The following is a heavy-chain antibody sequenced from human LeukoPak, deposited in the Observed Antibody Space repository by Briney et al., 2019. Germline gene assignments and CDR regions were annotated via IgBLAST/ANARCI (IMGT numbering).Heavy chain of an antibody. CDR3: ARGYSYGYGYAFDI. D-gene: IGHD5-18*01. J-gene: IGHJ3*02. Sequence: SVKVSCKASGGTFSSYAISWVRQAPGQGLEWMGGIIPIFGTANYAQKFQGRVTITTDESTSTAYMELSSLRSDDTAAYYCARGYSYGYGYAFDIWGQGTMVTVSS. CDR2: IIPIFGTA. V-gene: IGHV1-69*05. CDR1: GGTFSSYA.